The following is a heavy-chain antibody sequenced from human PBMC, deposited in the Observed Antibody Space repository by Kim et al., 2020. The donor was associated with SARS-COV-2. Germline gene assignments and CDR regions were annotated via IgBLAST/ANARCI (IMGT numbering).Heavy chain of an antibody. J-gene: IGHJ6*02. Sequence: GGSLRLSCAASGFTFSSYWMHWVRQAPGKGLVWVSRINSDGSSTSYADSVKGRFTISRDNTKNTLYLQMNSLRAEDTAVYYCARTYSSIDYYYYYGMDVWGQGTTVTVSS. D-gene: IGHD6-19*01. CDR3: ARTYSSIDYYYYYGMDV. CDR1: GFTFSSYW. V-gene: IGHV3-74*01. CDR2: INSDGSST.